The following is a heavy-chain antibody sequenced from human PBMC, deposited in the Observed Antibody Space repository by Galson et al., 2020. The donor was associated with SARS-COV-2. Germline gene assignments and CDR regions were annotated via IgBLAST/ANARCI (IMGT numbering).Heavy chain of an antibody. J-gene: IGHJ6*04. CDR2: IHGDGTT. Sequence: GGSLRLSCVGSGFWVTNNYIFWVRQAPGKGLEWVSVIHGDGTTKYADSVKGRFTISRDNSKNTVSLQMNSLRAEDTATYYCARICMCPGYCSSSECHAQYYAFLVDAWGKGTTVTVSS. CDR1: GFWVTNNY. V-gene: IGHV3-53*01. D-gene: IGHD2-2*01. CDR3: ARICMCPGYCSSSECHAQYYAFLVDA.